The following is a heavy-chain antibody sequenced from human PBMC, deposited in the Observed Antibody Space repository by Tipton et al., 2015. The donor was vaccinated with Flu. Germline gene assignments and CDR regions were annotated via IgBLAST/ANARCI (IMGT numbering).Heavy chain of an antibody. CDR1: GGSFSGYY. J-gene: IGHJ6*03. CDR3: ARGCTHSSGWYVHYYYMDV. CDR2: INHSGST. Sequence: TLSLTCAVYGGSFSGYYWSWIRQPPGKGLEWTGEINHSGSTNYNPSLKSRVTISVDTSKNQFSLKLSSVTAADTAVYYCARGCTHSSGWYVHYYYMDVWGKGTTVTVSS. D-gene: IGHD6-19*01. V-gene: IGHV4-34*01.